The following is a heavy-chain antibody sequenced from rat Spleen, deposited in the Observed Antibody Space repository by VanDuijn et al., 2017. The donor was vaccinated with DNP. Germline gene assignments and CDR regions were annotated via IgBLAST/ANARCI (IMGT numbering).Heavy chain of an antibody. CDR3: ATYYYSVDY. D-gene: IGHD1-1*01. CDR2: ISTSGGST. CDR1: GFTFSNYD. Sequence: EVQLVESGGGLVRPGRSLKLSCAASGFTFSNYDMAWVRQAPTKGLEWVASISTSGGSTYYRDSVKGRFTVSRDDSTSTLYLQMDSLRSEDTATYYCATYYYSVDYWGQGVMVTVSS. J-gene: IGHJ2*01. V-gene: IGHV5-25*01.